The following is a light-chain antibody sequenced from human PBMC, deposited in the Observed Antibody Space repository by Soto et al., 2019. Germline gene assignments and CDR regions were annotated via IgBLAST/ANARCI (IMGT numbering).Light chain of an antibody. J-gene: IGKJ1*01. CDR1: QSVRSSY. CDR2: GAS. V-gene: IGKV3-20*01. Sequence: EIVLTQSPGTLSLSPLEVASLSFMASQSVRSSYLAWYQQKPGQAPRLLIYGASTRATGIPDRFTGSGSGTDFTLSVSRLEPQDFAVYFCQQYGSSPATFGQGTKVDIK. CDR3: QQYGSSPAT.